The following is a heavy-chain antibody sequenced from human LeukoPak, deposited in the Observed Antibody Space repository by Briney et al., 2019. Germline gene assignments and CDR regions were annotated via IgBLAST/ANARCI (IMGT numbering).Heavy chain of an antibody. V-gene: IGHV3-23*01. D-gene: IGHD6-19*01. CDR3: AKAVAGSSYDY. CDR1: GFTFSSYA. J-gene: IGHJ4*02. Sequence: GGSLRLSCAASGFTFSSYAMSWVRQAPGKGLEWVSAISGSGGTTYYADSVKGRFTISRDYSNNTLYLQMNCLRAEDSAVYYCAKAVAGSSYDYWGQGTLVTVAS. CDR2: ISGSGGTT.